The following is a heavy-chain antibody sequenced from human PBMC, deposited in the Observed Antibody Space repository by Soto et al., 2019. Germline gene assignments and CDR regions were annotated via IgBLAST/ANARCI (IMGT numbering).Heavy chain of an antibody. Sequence: GGSLRLSCAASGFVFRSYAMSWVRQAPGKGLEWVSGISGSGGGASYADSVRGRFSISRDNTKMMVYLEMNSLRADDTAVYFCGKDGTIAARPSIFDNWGQGALVTVSS. J-gene: IGHJ4*02. CDR2: ISGSGGGA. CDR3: GKDGTIAARPSIFDN. CDR1: GFVFRSYA. V-gene: IGHV3-23*01. D-gene: IGHD6-6*01.